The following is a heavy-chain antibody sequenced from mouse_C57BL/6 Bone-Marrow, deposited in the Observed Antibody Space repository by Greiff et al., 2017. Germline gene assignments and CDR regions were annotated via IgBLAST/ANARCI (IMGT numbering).Heavy chain of an antibody. CDR2: ISNGGGST. Sequence: EVKLVESGGGLVQPGGSLKLSCAASGFTFSDYYMYWVRQTPEKRLEWVAYISNGGGSTYYPDTVKGRFTISRDNAKNTLYLQMSRLKSEDTAMYYCASREGRAWFAYWGQGTLVTVSA. D-gene: IGHD3-3*01. CDR3: ASREGRAWFAY. V-gene: IGHV5-12*01. J-gene: IGHJ3*01. CDR1: GFTFSDYY.